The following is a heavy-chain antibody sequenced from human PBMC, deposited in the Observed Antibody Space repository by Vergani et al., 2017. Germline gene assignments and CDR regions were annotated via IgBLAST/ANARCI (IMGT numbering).Heavy chain of an antibody. J-gene: IGHJ4*02. V-gene: IGHV4-59*01. D-gene: IGHD6-6*01. Sequence: QVQLQESGPGLVKPSETLSLPSTVSGSSTSSSYGSWFGHPPGRGLEWLGNIYYSGSTNYNPSLKSRVTISVDTSKNQFSLKLSSVTAADTAVYYCARWGLAARPFPTLDWGQGTLVTVSS. CDR1: GSSTSSSY. CDR3: ARWGLAARPFPTLD. CDR2: IYYSGST.